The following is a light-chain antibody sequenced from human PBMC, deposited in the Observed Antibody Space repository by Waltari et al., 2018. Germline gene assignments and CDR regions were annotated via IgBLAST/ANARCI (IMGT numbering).Light chain of an antibody. J-gene: IGKJ2*02. CDR3: QQYYSTLCT. V-gene: IGKV4-1*01. CDR2: WAS. Sequence: DIVMTQSPDSLAVSLGERATINCKPSQSVLNSPNNKNYLAWYQQKPGQPPKLLIYWASTRESGVPDRFSGSGSGTDFTLTISSLQAEDVAVYYCQQYYSTLCTFGQGTKLEIK. CDR1: QSVLNSPNNKNY.